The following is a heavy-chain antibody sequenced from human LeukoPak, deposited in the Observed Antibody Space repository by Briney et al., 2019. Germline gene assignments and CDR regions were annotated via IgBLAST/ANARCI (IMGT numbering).Heavy chain of an antibody. Sequence: ASVKVSCKASGYTFTGYYIHWVRQAPGQGLEWMGWINPNNGGTNYARGFQGRVTMARDTSISTAYMELTGLTSDDTAVYYCASRSSTVAKFPFHYWGQGTLVTVSS. CDR1: GYTFTGYY. CDR2: INPNNGGT. D-gene: IGHD4-17*01. V-gene: IGHV1-2*02. CDR3: ASRSSTVAKFPFHY. J-gene: IGHJ4*02.